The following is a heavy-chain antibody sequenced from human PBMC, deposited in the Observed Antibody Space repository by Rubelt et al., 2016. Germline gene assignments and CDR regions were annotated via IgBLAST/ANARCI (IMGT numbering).Heavy chain of an antibody. V-gene: IGHV1-69*09. CDR3: ARGGAARVDP. Sequence: QVQLVQSGSELKKPGASVKVSCKASGYTFTSYAMNWVRQAPGQGLEWMGRIIPILGIANYAQKFQGRVAITADKSTSTAYMELSSWRSEDTAVYYCARGGAARVDPWGQGTLVTVSS. CDR2: IIPILGIA. CDR1: GYTFTSYA. D-gene: IGHD6-6*01. J-gene: IGHJ5*02.